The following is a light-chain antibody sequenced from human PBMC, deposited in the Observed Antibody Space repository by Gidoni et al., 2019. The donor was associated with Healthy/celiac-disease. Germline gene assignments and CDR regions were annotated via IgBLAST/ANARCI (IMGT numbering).Light chain of an antibody. Sequence: QSVLTQPPSASGTPGHRVTISCSGSRSNIGSNTVNWYQQLPGTAPKLLLYSNNQRPSGVPDRFSGSKSGTSASLAISGLQSEDEADYDCAAWDDSLNALVFGGGTKLTVL. CDR3: AAWDDSLNALV. V-gene: IGLV1-44*01. J-gene: IGLJ2*01. CDR1: RSNIGSNT. CDR2: SNN.